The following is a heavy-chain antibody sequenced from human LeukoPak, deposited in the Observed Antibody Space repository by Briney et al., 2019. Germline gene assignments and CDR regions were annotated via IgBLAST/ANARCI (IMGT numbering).Heavy chain of an antibody. D-gene: IGHD1-26*01. J-gene: IGHJ4*02. CDR1: GYTFIDSY. CDR3: ARPTSKRYSGSYFDY. CDR2: INPDTDDT. Sequence: ASVKVSCKTSGYTFIDSYIHWVRQAPGQGLEWMGWINPDTDDTVYAQKFQDRVKMTRDTSINTAYMELSSLRSEDTAVYYCARPTSKRYSGSYFDYWGRGTLVTVSS. V-gene: IGHV1-2*02.